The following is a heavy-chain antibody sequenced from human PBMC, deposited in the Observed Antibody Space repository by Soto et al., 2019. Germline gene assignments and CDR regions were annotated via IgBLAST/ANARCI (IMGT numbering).Heavy chain of an antibody. CDR2: ISGSGGST. V-gene: IGHV3-23*01. D-gene: IGHD3-22*01. CDR1: GFTFSSYA. J-gene: IGHJ6*02. Sequence: GGSLRLSXAASGFTFSSYAMSWVRQAPGKGLEWVSAISGSGGSTYYADSVKGRFTISRDNSKNTLYLQMNSLRAEDTAVYYCAKRLHDSSGYYYNYYYGMDVWGQGTTVTVSS. CDR3: AKRLHDSSGYYYNYYYGMDV.